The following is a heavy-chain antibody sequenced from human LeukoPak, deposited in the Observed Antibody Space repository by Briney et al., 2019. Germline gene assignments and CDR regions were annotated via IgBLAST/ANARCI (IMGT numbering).Heavy chain of an antibody. V-gene: IGHV3-21*01. J-gene: IGHJ5*02. CDR2: ISSDSNYI. CDR3: ARDGWFGDYNWFDP. Sequence: GGSLRLSCAASGFIFSNYSMNWVRQAPGKGLEWVSSISSDSNYIYYADSMQGRFTISRDNAKNSLYLQMNSLRAEDTAMYYCARDGWFGDYNWFDPWGQGTLVTVSS. CDR1: GFIFSNYS. D-gene: IGHD3-10*01.